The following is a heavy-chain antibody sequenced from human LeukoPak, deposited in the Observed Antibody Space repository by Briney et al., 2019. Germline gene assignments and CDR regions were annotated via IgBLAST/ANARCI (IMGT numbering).Heavy chain of an antibody. V-gene: IGHV1-69*04. CDR3: ARGKGADTVVTTTHGYFQH. Sequence: ASVKVSCKASGGTFSSYAISWVRQAPGQGLEWMGRIIPIFGIANYAQKFQGRVTITADKSTSTAYMELSSLRSEDTAVYYCARGKGADTVVTTTHGYFQHWGQGTLVTVSS. CDR1: GGTFSSYA. J-gene: IGHJ1*01. CDR2: IIPIFGIA. D-gene: IGHD4-23*01.